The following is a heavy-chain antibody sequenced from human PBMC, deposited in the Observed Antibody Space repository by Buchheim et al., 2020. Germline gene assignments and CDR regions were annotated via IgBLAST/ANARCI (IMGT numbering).Heavy chain of an antibody. D-gene: IGHD6-19*01. CDR1: GFTFSSYG. V-gene: IGHV3-30*18. CDR2: ISYDGSNK. Sequence: VQLLESGGGLVQPGGSLRLSCAASGFTFSSYGMHWVRQAPGKGLEWVAVISYDGSNKYYADSVKGRFTISRDNSKNTLYLQMNSLRAEDTAVYYCAKPTVGGWYYFDYWGQGTL. CDR3: AKPTVGGWYYFDY. J-gene: IGHJ4*02.